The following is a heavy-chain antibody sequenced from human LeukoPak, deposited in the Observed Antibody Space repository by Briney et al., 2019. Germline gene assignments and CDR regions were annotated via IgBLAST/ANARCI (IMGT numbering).Heavy chain of an antibody. CDR2: IYHSGST. V-gene: IGHV4-38-2*02. CDR1: GYSISSGYY. J-gene: IGHJ4*02. Sequence: PSETLSLTCTVSGYSISSGYYWGWIRQPPGKGLEWIGSIYHSGSTYYNPSLKSRVTISVDTSKNQFSLKLSSVTAADTAVYYCARGRTYRSGDSCHTIFDYWGQGTLVTVSS. CDR3: ARGRTYRSGDSCHTIFDY. D-gene: IGHD2-15*01.